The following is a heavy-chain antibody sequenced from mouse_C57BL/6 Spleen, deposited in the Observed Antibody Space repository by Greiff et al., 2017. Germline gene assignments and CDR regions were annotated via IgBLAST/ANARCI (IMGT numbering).Heavy chain of an antibody. J-gene: IGHJ1*03. CDR1: GYSITSGYY. CDR2: ISYDGSN. Sequence: EVQLQQSGPGLVKPSQSLSLTCSVTGYSITSGYYWNWIRQFPGNKLEWMGYISYDGSNNYNPSLKNRISITRDTSKNQFFLKLNSVTTEDTATYYCACHYYGSSDYWYFDVWGTGTTVTVSS. CDR3: ACHYYGSSDYWYFDV. D-gene: IGHD1-1*01. V-gene: IGHV3-6*01.